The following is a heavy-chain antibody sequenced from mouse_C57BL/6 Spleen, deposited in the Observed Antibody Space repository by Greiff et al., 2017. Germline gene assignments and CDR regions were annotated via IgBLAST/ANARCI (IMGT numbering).Heavy chain of an antibody. CDR3: ARQCYYSSYYFDY. CDR1: GFTFSSYN. J-gene: IGHJ2*01. D-gene: IGHD1-1*01. Sequence: EVKLVESGRGLVKPGGSLKLSCAASGFTFSSYNMSWVRQTPEKRLEWVATISGGGGNTYYPDSVKGRFTISRDNAKNTLYLQMSSLRSEDTAFYYCARQCYYSSYYFDYWGQGTTLTVSS. V-gene: IGHV5-9*01. CDR2: ISGGGGNT.